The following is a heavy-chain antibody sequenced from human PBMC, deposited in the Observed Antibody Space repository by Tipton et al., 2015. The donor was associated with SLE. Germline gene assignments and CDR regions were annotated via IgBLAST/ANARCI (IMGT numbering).Heavy chain of an antibody. D-gene: IGHD2-15*01. Sequence: SLRLSCAVSGFTFSTYGMHWVRQAPGKGLEWVAVIWYDGSNKYYADSVKGRFTISRDNSKDTLYLQMNNMRLEDTGVYFCARRAGSSYYFDLWGPGTLVTVSS. CDR3: ARRAGSSYYFDL. J-gene: IGHJ5*02. CDR1: GFTFSTYG. CDR2: IWYDGSNK. V-gene: IGHV3-33*01.